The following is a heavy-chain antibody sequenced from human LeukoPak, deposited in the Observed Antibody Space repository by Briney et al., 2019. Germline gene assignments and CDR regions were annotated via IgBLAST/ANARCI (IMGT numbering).Heavy chain of an antibody. Sequence: SHTLSLTCTVSGGSISSCSYYWSWIRRPAGKGPEWIGRIHTSGSTNYNPSLKSRVTISVDTSKNQFSLNLSSVTAADTAVYYCARGTVTTDRYYFDYWGQGTLVTVSS. V-gene: IGHV4-61*02. CDR3: ARGTVTTDRYYFDY. CDR1: GGSISSCSYY. D-gene: IGHD4-17*01. CDR2: IHTSGST. J-gene: IGHJ4*02.